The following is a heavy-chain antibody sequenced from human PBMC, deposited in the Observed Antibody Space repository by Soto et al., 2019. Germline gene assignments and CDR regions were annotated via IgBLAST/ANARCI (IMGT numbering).Heavy chain of an antibody. CDR3: ARDAIRGYSSSSVAGMNV. D-gene: IGHD6-6*01. CDR2: IIPIFGTA. CDR1: GGTFSSYA. V-gene: IGHV1-69*13. Sequence: GASVKVSCKASGGTFSSYAISWVRQAPGQGLEWMGGIIPIFGTANYAQKFQGRVTITADESTSTAYMELSSLRSEDTAVYYCARDAIRGYSSSSVAGMNVWGQGPTVTVSS. J-gene: IGHJ6*02.